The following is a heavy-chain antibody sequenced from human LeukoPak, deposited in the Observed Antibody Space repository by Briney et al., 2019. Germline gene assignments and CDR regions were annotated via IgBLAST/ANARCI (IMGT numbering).Heavy chain of an antibody. CDR3: ARVHLDSSGPYYAFDI. CDR1: GFTFSSYS. V-gene: IGHV3-72*01. D-gene: IGHD6-19*01. J-gene: IGHJ3*02. Sequence: GGSLRLSCAASGFTFSSYSMNWVRQAPGKGLEWVGRTRNKANSYTTEYAASVKGRFTISRDDSKNSLHLQMNSLKTEDTAVYYCARVHLDSSGPYYAFDIWGQGTMVTVSS. CDR2: TRNKANSYTT.